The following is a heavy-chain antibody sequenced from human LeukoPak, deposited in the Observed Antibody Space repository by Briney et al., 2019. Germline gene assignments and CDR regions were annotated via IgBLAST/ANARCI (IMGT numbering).Heavy chain of an antibody. D-gene: IGHD6-13*01. CDR3: TKNQILDDTGSWYAY. CDR1: GFTFRTYA. CDR2: ISDGGGRT. V-gene: IGHV3-23*01. Sequence: GGSLRLSCGASGFTFRTYAMSWVRQAPGKGLEWVSGISDGGGRTFYAESVKGRFTVSRDNSKNTLYLRMNSLRAEDTAIYYCTKNQILDDTGSWYAYWGQGTLVTVSS. J-gene: IGHJ4*02.